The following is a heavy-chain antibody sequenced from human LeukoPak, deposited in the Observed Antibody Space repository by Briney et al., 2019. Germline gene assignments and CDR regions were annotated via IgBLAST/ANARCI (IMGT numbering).Heavy chain of an antibody. J-gene: IGHJ4*01. CDR2: IRSKAYGATT. CDR3: ASPDFDY. CDR1: GFTFGDYA. V-gene: IGHV3-49*04. Sequence: PGGSLRLSCTTSGFTFGDYAMSWVRQAPGKGLEWVGFIRSKAYGATTEYAASVKGRFIISRDDSKSIAYLQMNSLKTGDTAVYYCASPDFDYWGQGTLVTVSS.